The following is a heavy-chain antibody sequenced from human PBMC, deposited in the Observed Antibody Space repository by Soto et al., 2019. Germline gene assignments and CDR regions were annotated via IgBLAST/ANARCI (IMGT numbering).Heavy chain of an antibody. V-gene: IGHV1-18*04. J-gene: IGHJ6*02. Sequence: QVQLVQSGAEVKTPGASVKVSCKASGYTFTSYGISWVRQAPGQGLEWMGWISAYNGNTNYAQKLQGRVTMTTDTSTSTSYMELRSLRSDDTAVYYCARGRIQLWLGHYYGMDVWGQGTTVTVSS. D-gene: IGHD5-18*01. CDR1: GYTFTSYG. CDR2: ISAYNGNT. CDR3: ARGRIQLWLGHYYGMDV.